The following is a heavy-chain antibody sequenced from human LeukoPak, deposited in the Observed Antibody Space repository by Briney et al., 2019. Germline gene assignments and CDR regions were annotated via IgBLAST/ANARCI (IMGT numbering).Heavy chain of an antibody. V-gene: IGHV3-23*01. Sequence: GGSLRLSCAASGFTFSSYAMSWVRQAPGKGLEWVSAISGSGGSTYYADSVKGRFTISRDNSKNTLYLQMNSLRAEDTAVYYCAKEDREGYYDFWSGYQGRGRFDYWGQGTLVTVSS. CDR2: ISGSGGST. J-gene: IGHJ4*02. CDR1: GFTFSSYA. D-gene: IGHD3-3*01. CDR3: AKEDREGYYDFWSGYQGRGRFDY.